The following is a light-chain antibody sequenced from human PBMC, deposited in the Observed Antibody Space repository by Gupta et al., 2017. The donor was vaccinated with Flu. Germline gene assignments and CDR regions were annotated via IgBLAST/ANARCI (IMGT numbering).Light chain of an antibody. CDR3: QSYEV. CDR1: SGSIGINY. J-gene: IGLJ2*01. V-gene: IGLV6-57*01. CDR2: EDD. Sequence: SPGNTVTISCTSSSGSIGINYVQWYQQRPGTSHKNMIYEDDQRPSGVPARLSGSIDRSSNSAYLTISGMKTEDEADYYCQSYEVFGGGTKLTVL.